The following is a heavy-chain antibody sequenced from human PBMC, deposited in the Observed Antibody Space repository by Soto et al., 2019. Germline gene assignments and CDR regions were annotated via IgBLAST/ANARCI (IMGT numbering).Heavy chain of an antibody. V-gene: IGHV4-59*08. D-gene: IGHD3-10*01. Sequence: SETLSLTCTVSGGSISSYYWSWIRQPPGKRLEWIGYIYYSGSTNYNPSLKSRVTISVDTSKNQFSLKLSSVTAADTAVYYCARGRHYYGSGSYYRAWFDPWGQGTLVTVSS. CDR2: IYYSGST. CDR1: GGSISSYY. CDR3: ARGRHYYGSGSYYRAWFDP. J-gene: IGHJ5*02.